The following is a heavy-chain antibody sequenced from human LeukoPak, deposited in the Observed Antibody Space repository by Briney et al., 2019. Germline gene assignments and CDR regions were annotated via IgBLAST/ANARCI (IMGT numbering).Heavy chain of an antibody. J-gene: IGHJ6*03. D-gene: IGHD6-13*01. Sequence: SETLSLTCAVYGGSFSGYYWSWIRQPPGKGLEWIGEINHSGSTNYNPSLKSRVTISVDTSKNQFSLKMSSVTAADTAVYYCARGYSSSWPYYYYMDVWGKGTTVTVSS. CDR1: GGSFSGYY. CDR2: INHSGST. CDR3: ARGYSSSWPYYYYMDV. V-gene: IGHV4-34*01.